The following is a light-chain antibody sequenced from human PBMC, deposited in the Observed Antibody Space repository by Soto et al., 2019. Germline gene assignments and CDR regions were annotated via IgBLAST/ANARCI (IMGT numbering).Light chain of an antibody. V-gene: IGKV1-12*01. CDR3: QQSYSVPTWT. CDR2: TGS. J-gene: IGKJ1*01. CDR1: QAIDSW. Sequence: DIQMTQSPSSVSASVGDRVTITCRVSQAIDSWLAWYQQKPGEAPKLLIFTGSLLHSGVPPRFSGRGSGTDFTLTISSLQAEDFATYYCQQSYSVPTWTFGQGTKVDIK.